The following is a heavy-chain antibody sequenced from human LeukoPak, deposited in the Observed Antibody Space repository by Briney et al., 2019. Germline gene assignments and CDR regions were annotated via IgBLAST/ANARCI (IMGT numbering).Heavy chain of an antibody. CDR2: ISSSSSTI. CDR1: GGSITSYY. J-gene: IGHJ4*02. D-gene: IGHD5-18*01. CDR3: ARDVDTAMDEFDY. V-gene: IGHV3-48*04. Sequence: ASETLCLTCTVSGGSITSYYWSWIRQPPGKALERVSYISSSSSTIYYADSVKGRFTISRDNAKNSLYLQMNSLRAEDTAVYYCARDVDTAMDEFDYWGQGTLVTVSS.